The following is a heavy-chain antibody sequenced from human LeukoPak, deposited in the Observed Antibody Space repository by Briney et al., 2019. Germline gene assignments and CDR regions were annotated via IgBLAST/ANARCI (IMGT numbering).Heavy chain of an antibody. J-gene: IGHJ4*02. CDR3: ARAYCGGDCSGMGY. CDR1: RFTFSSYG. V-gene: IGHV3-33*01. D-gene: IGHD2-21*02. CDR2: IWYDGSNK. Sequence: GGSLRLSCAASRFTFSSYGMHWVRQAPGKGLEWVAVIWYDGSNKYYADSVKGRFTISRDNSKNTLYLQMNSLRAEDTAVYYCARAYCGGDCSGMGYWGQGTLVTVSS.